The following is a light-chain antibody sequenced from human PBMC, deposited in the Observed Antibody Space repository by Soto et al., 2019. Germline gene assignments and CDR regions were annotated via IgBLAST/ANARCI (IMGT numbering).Light chain of an antibody. V-gene: IGLV2-14*01. J-gene: IGLJ1*01. CDR2: DVS. CDR3: SSYTSSSTYV. CDR1: SSDIGNYNY. Sequence: QSVLTQPASVSGSPGQSITISCTGTSSDIGNYNYVSWYQQDPGKAPKLMIYDVSNRPSGVSNRFSGSKSGITASLTISGLQDEDEADYYCSSYTSSSTYVFGTGTKLTVL.